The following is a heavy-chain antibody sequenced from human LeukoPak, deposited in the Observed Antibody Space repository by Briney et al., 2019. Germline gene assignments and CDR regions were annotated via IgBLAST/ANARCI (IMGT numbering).Heavy chain of an antibody. CDR2: IYYSGST. CDR1: GGSISSYY. CDR3: AYGSGSYPLWY. J-gene: IGHJ4*02. V-gene: IGHV4-59*01. Sequence: PSETLSLTCTASGGSISSYYWSWIRQPPGKGLEWIGYIYYSGSTNYNPSLKSRVTISVDTSKSQFSLKLSSVTAADTAVYYCAYGSGSYPLWYWGQGTLVTVSS. D-gene: IGHD3-10*01.